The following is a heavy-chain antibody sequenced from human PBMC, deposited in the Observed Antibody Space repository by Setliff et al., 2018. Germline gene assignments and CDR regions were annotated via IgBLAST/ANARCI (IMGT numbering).Heavy chain of an antibody. Sequence: GGSLRLSCATSGFIFSNFWMSWVRQAPGKGLEWVGNINKDGSQKYYVDSLRGRFTISRDNADNSLFLQINSLRAEDTAVYYCVRDRDFNTDPYYRFSEGEVFHFWGQGTMVTVSS. D-gene: IGHD3-10*01. CDR2: INKDGSQK. V-gene: IGHV3-7*03. CDR1: GFIFSNFW. CDR3: VRDRDFNTDPYYRFSEGEVFHF. J-gene: IGHJ3*01.